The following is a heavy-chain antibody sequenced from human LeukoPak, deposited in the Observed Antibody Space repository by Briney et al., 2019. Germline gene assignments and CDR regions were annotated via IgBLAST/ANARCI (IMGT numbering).Heavy chain of an antibody. CDR1: GYTLTELS. D-gene: IGHD4-17*01. Sequence: GASVKVSCKVSGYTLTELSMHWVRQAPGKGLEWMGGFDPEDGETIHAQKFQGRVTMTEDTSTDTAYMELSSLRSEDTAVYYCAIRYGDYVGNWFDPWGQGTLVTVSS. J-gene: IGHJ5*02. CDR2: FDPEDGET. CDR3: AIRYGDYVGNWFDP. V-gene: IGHV1-24*01.